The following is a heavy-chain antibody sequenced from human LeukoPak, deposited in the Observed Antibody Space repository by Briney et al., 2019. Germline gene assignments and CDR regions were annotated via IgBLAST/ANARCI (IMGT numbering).Heavy chain of an antibody. CDR3: AREVVRGVYLDWFDP. CDR1: GGSMSGFF. CDR2: IYYSGSST. J-gene: IGHJ5*02. D-gene: IGHD3-10*01. Sequence: PSETLSLTCTVSGGSMSGFFWTWIRQPPGRELEWIGSIYYSGSSTKYNPSLKSRVTISVDTSKSQFSLKLSSVTAADTAVYYCAREVVRGVYLDWFDPWGQGTLVTVSS. V-gene: IGHV4-59*12.